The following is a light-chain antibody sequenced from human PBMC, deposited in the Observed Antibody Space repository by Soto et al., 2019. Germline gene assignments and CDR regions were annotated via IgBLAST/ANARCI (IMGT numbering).Light chain of an antibody. CDR3: SSYTLRNPHVL. J-gene: IGLJ3*02. CDR1: SSDVGGYNF. V-gene: IGLV2-14*01. Sequence: QSALTQPASVSGSPGQSITISCTGTSSDVGGYNFVSWYQQHPGKAPRLIIYEVSSRPSGVSYRLSGSKSGNTASLTLSGLQAEDEADYYCSSYTLRNPHVLFGGGTNLTVL. CDR2: EVS.